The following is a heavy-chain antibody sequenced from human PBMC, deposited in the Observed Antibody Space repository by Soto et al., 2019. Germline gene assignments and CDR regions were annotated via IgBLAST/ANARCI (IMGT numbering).Heavy chain of an antibody. V-gene: IGHV3-13*04. CDR2: IRTSGDT. CDR3: ARGALFSSSWFVGN. J-gene: IGHJ4*02. Sequence: VQLVESGGGLVQPGGSLRLSCAASGFTISNYDMHWVRQVTGEGLEWVSTIRTSGDTYYPDSVKGRFTISRENAKNSLYLQMNSRRAGDTAVYYCARGALFSSSWFVGNWGQGTLVTVSS. CDR1: GFTISNYD. D-gene: IGHD6-13*01.